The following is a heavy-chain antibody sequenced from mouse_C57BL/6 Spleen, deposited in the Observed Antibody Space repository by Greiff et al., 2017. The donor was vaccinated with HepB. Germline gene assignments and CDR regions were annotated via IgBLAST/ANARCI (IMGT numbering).Heavy chain of an antibody. CDR2: IYPRSGNT. D-gene: IGHD3-2*02. CDR3: ARRGNSSGRCAY. CDR1: GYTFTSYG. Sequence: VQLQQSGAELARPGASVKLSCKASGYTFTSYGISWVKQRTGQGLEWIGEIYPRSGNTYYNEKFKGKATLTADKSSSTAYMELRSLTSEDSAVYFCARRGNSSGRCAYWGKGTLVTVSA. V-gene: IGHV1-81*01. J-gene: IGHJ3*01.